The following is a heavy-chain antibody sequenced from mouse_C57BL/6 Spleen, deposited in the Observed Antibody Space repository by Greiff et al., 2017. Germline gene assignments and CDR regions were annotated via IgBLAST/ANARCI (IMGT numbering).Heavy chain of an antibody. J-gene: IGHJ1*03. CDR2: INYDGSST. D-gene: IGHD1-1*01. CDR1: GFTFSDYY. Sequence: EVQRVESEGGLVQPGSSMKLSCTASGFTFSDYYMAWVRQVPEKGLEWVANINYDGSSTYYLDSLTSRFIISRDNAKNILYLQMSSLKSEDTATYYCARGYYYGSSFYWYFDVWGTGTTVTVSS. CDR3: ARGYYYGSSFYWYFDV. V-gene: IGHV5-16*01.